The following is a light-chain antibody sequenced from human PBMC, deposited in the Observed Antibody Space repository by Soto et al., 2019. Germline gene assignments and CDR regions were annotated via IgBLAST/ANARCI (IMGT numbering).Light chain of an antibody. J-gene: IGLJ2*01. CDR1: SSDVGAYNY. V-gene: IGLV2-11*01. Sequence: SALTQPRSVSGSPGQSVTISCTGTSSDVGAYNYVSWFQQHPGKAPKLMMSDVSKRPSGVPDRFSGSKSGTTASLTISGLQAEDEADYYCCSYAGSYTLLFGGGTKLTVL. CDR3: CSYAGSYTLL. CDR2: DVS.